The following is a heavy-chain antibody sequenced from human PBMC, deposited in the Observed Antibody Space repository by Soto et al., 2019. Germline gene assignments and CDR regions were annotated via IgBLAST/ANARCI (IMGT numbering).Heavy chain of an antibody. V-gene: IGHV3-74*01. D-gene: IGHD2-8*01. CDR1: GFTFTSHW. Sequence: EVQLVESGGGLVQPGGSLRLSCAASGFTFTSHWMHWVRQAPGKGPVWVSRINGDGSSISYADSVKGRFTISRDNAKNKLYLQINSLRAEYTAVYYCARETIELMGALRWFDPWGQGTLVTVSS. J-gene: IGHJ5*02. CDR3: ARETIELMGALRWFDP. CDR2: INGDGSSI.